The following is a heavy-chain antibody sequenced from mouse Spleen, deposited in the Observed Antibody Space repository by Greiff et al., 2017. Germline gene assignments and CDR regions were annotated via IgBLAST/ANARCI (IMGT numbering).Heavy chain of an antibody. Sequence: DVKLVESGGGLVKPGGSLKLSCAASGFTFSSYAMSWVRQTPEKRLEWVAAINSNGGSTYYPDTVKDRFTISRDNAKNTLYLQMSSLRSEDTALYYCARHRGDSIYWYFDVWGAGTTVTVSS. CDR3: ARHRGDSIYWYFDV. V-gene: IGHV5-6-2*01. D-gene: IGHD2-10*02. J-gene: IGHJ1*01. CDR2: INSNGGST. CDR1: GFTFSSYA.